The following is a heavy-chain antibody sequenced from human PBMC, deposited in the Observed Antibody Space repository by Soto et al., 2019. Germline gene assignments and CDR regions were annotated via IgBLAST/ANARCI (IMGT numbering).Heavy chain of an antibody. J-gene: IGHJ5*02. D-gene: IGHD3-9*01. V-gene: IGHV3-23*01. Sequence: EVQLLESGGGLVQPGGSLRLSCAASGFEFSSSAMTWVRQVPGKGLEWLSIMRHDDDNRYYADSVKGRFTIARDNSKKMLYLEMNRIRVDDTAVYYCARVISQFDWPWFDPWGQGTLVTVSS. CDR2: MRHDDDNR. CDR3: ARVISQFDWPWFDP. CDR1: GFEFSSSA.